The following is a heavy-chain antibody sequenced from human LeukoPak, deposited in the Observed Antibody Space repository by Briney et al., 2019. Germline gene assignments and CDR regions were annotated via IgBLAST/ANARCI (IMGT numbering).Heavy chain of an antibody. V-gene: IGHV3-73*01. CDR2: IRSKPNSYAT. CDR3: TTVDTIMV. J-gene: IGHJ4*02. CDR1: GFTFSAST. D-gene: IGHD5-18*01. Sequence: GGSLRLSCAASGFTFSASTMHWVRQASGKGLEWVGRIRSKPNSYATAYAASVKGRFTISRDDSKNTAYLQINSLETEDTAVYYCTTVDTIMVWGQGTLVTVSS.